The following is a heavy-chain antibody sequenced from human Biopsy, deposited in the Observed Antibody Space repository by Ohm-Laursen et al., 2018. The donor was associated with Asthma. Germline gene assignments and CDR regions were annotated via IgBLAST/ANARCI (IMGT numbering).Heavy chain of an antibody. J-gene: IGHJ4*02. V-gene: IGHV1-24*01. D-gene: IGHD4-17*01. CDR1: GYSLTDLS. Sequence: SSVKVSCKISGYSLTDLSMHWVRQAPGQGLEWMGGHDHEEGGTVNARRFQGRVTMTEDTSTDIAYMELSSLSSDDTAVYYCASDFPRDYVRYNFQFWGQGTLVTVSS. CDR2: HDHEEGGT. CDR3: ASDFPRDYVRYNFQF.